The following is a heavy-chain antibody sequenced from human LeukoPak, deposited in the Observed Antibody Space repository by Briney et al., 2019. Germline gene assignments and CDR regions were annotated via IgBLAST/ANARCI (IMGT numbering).Heavy chain of an antibody. D-gene: IGHD3-3*01. CDR1: GGSISSSNW. Sequence: KASGTLSLTCAVSGGSISSSNWWGWVRQPPGKGLEWIGEIYHSGGTNYNPSLKSRVTISVDTSKNQFSLKLSSVTAADTAVYYCARGWRGSYYYMDVWGKGTTVTISS. J-gene: IGHJ6*03. CDR3: ARGWRGSYYYMDV. CDR2: IYHSGGT. V-gene: IGHV4-4*02.